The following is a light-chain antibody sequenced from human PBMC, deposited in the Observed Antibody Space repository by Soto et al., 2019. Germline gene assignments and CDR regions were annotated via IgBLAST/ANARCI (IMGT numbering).Light chain of an antibody. J-gene: IGLJ3*02. CDR2: NDN. Sequence: QSVLTQPPSASGTPGQRVTISCCGSRSNIGSNAVSWYQQLPGTAPKLLIYNDNQRPSGVPDRFSASKSGTSASLAISGLQSEDEADYYCAAWDDSLNARGVFGGGTKLTVL. CDR1: RSNIGSNA. V-gene: IGLV1-44*01. CDR3: AAWDDSLNARGV.